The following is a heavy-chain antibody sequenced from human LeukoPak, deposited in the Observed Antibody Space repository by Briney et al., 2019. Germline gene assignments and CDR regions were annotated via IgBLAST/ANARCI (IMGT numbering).Heavy chain of an antibody. CDR3: AKDQRF. CDR1: GFSFNSYT. Sequence: GGSLRLSCADSGFSFNSYTMTWVRQAPGKGLEWVSGISDSGGSTYYADSVQGRFTISRDNSKNTLYLQMNSLRAEDTAVYYCAKDQRFWGQGTLVTVSS. V-gene: IGHV3-23*01. CDR2: ISDSGGST. D-gene: IGHD4-17*01. J-gene: IGHJ4*02.